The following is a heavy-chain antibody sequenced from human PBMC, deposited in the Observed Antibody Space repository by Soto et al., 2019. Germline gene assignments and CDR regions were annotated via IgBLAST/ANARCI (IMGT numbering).Heavy chain of an antibody. D-gene: IGHD1-26*01. CDR1: GYTFTNYG. V-gene: IGHV1-18*01. CDR3: TRDYGRIVGAEFAH. J-gene: IGHJ4*02. Sequence: QVQLLQSGAEVKKPGASVRVSCTASGYTFTNYGITWVRQAPGQGLEWMGWISADNGKTDYSPRFQDRLIMTTDTSTTTAYMQLRSLRSDDTAVYYCTRDYGRIVGAEFAHWGQGTLLTVSS. CDR2: ISADNGKT.